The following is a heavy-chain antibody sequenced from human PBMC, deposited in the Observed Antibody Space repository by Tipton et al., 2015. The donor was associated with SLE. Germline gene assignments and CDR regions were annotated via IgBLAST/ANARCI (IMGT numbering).Heavy chain of an antibody. J-gene: IGHJ6*02. Sequence: TLSLTCAVYGVSFTDYYWSWIRQPPGKALEWIGEVNHSGSANDNPSLKSRITISVDTSKNQFSLKLNSVTAADTAVYFCAREGGYAGSGSYGTVWGQGTTVTVSS. D-gene: IGHD3-10*01. CDR1: GVSFTDYY. V-gene: IGHV4-34*01. CDR2: VNHSGSA. CDR3: AREGGYAGSGSYGTV.